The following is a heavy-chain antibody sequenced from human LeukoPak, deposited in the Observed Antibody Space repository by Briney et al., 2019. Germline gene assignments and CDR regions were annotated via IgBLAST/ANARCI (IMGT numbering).Heavy chain of an antibody. CDR2: ISYDGSSK. J-gene: IGHJ4*02. V-gene: IGHV3-30*18. CDR1: GFTFSRYG. CDR3: AKEDYYDSSGYSLGY. Sequence: SGRSLRLSCAASGFTFSRYGMHWVRQAPGKGLEWVAVISYDGSSKHYTDSVKGRFTISRDNSKNTLYLQMNSLRTEDTAVYNCAKEDYYDSSGYSLGYWGQGTLVTVSS. D-gene: IGHD3-22*01.